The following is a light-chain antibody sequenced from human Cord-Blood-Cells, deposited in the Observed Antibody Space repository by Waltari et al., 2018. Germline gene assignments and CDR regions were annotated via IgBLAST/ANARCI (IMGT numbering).Light chain of an antibody. V-gene: IGKV2-28*01. CDR1: PILLHSNGYNY. CDR2: LGS. CDR3: MQALHTPDS. Sequence: DLVMNQSRLSLPVPPGERASTSSRFIPILLHSNGYNYMDWYLQKPGQSPQLLIYLGSNRSSGVPDRFSGSGSGPDFTLKISRVVSEDFGVYYRMQALHTPDSFGQETKLKIK. J-gene: IGKJ2*03.